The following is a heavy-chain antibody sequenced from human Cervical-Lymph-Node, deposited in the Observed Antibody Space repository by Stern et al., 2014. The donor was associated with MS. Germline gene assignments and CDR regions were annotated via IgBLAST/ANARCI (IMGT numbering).Heavy chain of an antibody. D-gene: IGHD4-23*01. J-gene: IGHJ4*02. CDR3: ARGRGGNYRYYFDY. CDR1: GFTFSSYS. Sequence: EVQLVESGGGLVKPGGSLRLSCAASGFTFSSYSMNWVRQAPGKWLEWVASISSGGSYIYYADSLKGRFIISRDNAKNSLYLQMNSLRAEDTAVYYCARGRGGNYRYYFDYWGQGTLVTVSS. V-gene: IGHV3-21*01. CDR2: ISSGGSYI.